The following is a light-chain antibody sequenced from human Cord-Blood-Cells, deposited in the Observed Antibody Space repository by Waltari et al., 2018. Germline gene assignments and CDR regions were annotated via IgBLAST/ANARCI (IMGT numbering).Light chain of an antibody. Sequence: QSALTQPASVSGSPGQSITISCTGTSSDVGGYNYVSWYQQHPGKAPKLMIYEVSNRPSGGSNRFSGSKSGNTASLTISGLQAEDEADYYCSSYTSSSTLGVCGGGTKLTVL. CDR3: SSYTSSSTLGV. J-gene: IGLJ3*02. V-gene: IGLV2-14*01. CDR1: SSDVGGYNY. CDR2: EVS.